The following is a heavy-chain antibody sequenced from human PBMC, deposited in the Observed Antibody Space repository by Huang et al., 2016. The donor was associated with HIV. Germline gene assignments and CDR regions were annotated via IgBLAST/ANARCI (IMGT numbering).Heavy chain of an antibody. V-gene: IGHV3-48*04. CDR2: TSSSSNSK. CDR1: GFTFGEFN. D-gene: IGHD2-15*01. CDR3: ARESCSGGTCYLFDF. J-gene: IGHJ4*02. Sequence: EVQLVESGGGLVQPGTSLRLSCAASGFTFGEFNMNWGRQAPGKWLEWISYTSSSSNSKLYADSVKGRFTITRDNARNSLYLQLKSLRVEDTAVYYCARESCSGGTCYLFDFWGQGVLVTVSS.